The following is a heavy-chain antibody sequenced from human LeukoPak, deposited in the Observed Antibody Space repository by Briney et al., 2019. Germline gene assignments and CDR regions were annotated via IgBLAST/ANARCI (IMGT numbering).Heavy chain of an antibody. CDR2: INHSGST. V-gene: IGHV4-34*01. CDR1: GGSFSGYY. D-gene: IGHD2-15*01. Sequence: PSETLSLTCAVYGGSFSGYYWSWIRQPPGRGLEWIGEINHSGSTNYNPSLKSRVTISVDMSKNQFSLKLSSVTAADTAVYYCARADCSGGSCSVYNWFDPWGQGTLVTVSS. J-gene: IGHJ5*02. CDR3: ARADCSGGSCSVYNWFDP.